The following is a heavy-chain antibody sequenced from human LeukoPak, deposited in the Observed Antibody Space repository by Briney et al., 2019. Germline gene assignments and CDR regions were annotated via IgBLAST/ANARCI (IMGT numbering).Heavy chain of an antibody. V-gene: IGHV3-53*01. Sequence: PGGSLRLSYAASGFTVSSNYMTWVRQAPGKGLEWVSVIYSGGSTNYADSVKGRFTISRDNSKNTLYLQMNSLRVEDTAVYYCAKDARRSSGWYFFDHWGQGTLVTVSS. CDR3: AKDARRSSGWYFFDH. J-gene: IGHJ4*02. CDR1: GFTVSSNY. CDR2: IYSGGST. D-gene: IGHD6-19*01.